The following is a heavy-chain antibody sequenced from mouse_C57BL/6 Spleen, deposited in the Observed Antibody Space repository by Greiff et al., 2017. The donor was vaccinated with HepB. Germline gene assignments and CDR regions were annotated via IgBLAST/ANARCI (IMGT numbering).Heavy chain of an antibody. V-gene: IGHV1-59*01. CDR2: IDPSDSYT. CDR3: ARSRYYAMDY. Sequence: QVQLQQSGAELVRPGTSVKLSCKASGYTFTSYWMHRVKQRPGQGLEWIGVIDPSDSYTNYNQKFKGKATLTVDTSSSTAYMQLSSLTSEDSAVYYCARSRYYAMDYWGQGTSVTVSS. CDR1: GYTFTSYW. J-gene: IGHJ4*01.